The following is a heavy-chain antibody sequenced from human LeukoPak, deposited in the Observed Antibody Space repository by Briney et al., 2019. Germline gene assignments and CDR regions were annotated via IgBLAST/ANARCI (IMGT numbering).Heavy chain of an antibody. D-gene: IGHD3-9*01. J-gene: IGHJ4*02. CDR3: ARDSYYDILTGFDY. Sequence: PGGSLRLSCAASGFTFSSYWMSWVRQAPGKGLEWVANIKQDGSEKYYVDSVKGRFTISRDNAKNSLYLQMNSLRAEDTAVYYCARDSYYDILTGFDYWGQGTLVTVSS. CDR1: GFTFSSYW. V-gene: IGHV3-7*01. CDR2: IKQDGSEK.